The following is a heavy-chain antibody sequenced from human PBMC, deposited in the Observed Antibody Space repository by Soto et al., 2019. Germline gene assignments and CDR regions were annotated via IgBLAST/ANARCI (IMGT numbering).Heavy chain of an antibody. CDR2: ISYDGNNK. CDR3: ARAGCYGGSCYTLVGLRYGMDV. Sequence: QVQLVESGGGVVQPGRSLRLSCAASGFTFSSYVMHWVRQAPGKGLEWVAIISYDGNNKYYADSVKGRFTISRDNSKNTLYLQMNSLRAEDTAVYYCARAGCYGGSCYTLVGLRYGMDVWGQGTTVTVSS. D-gene: IGHD2-15*01. V-gene: IGHV3-30-3*01. J-gene: IGHJ6*02. CDR1: GFTFSSYV.